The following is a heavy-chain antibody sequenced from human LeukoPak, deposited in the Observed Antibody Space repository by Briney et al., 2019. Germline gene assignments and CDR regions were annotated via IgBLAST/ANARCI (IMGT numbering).Heavy chain of an antibody. CDR1: GFTFTTYA. CDR3: AKGFGSSGRDYFDY. Sequence: GGSLRLSCAASGFTFTTYALNWVRQAPGKGLEWVPSISGSGGSIYYGDSAKGRFTVSRDNSKNSLYLQMNSLRAEDTALYYCAKGFGSSGRDYFDYWGQGTLVTVSA. CDR2: ISGSGGSI. D-gene: IGHD6-19*01. V-gene: IGHV3-23*01. J-gene: IGHJ4*02.